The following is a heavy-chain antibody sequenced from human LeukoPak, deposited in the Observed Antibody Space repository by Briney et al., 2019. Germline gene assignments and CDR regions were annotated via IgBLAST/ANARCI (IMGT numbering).Heavy chain of an antibody. Sequence: ASVKVSCKASGYTFTNNYMHWVRQAPGQGLEWMGIINPSDGGTNYAQRFQGRVTLTRDMSTSTVYMELSSLRSEDTAVYYCARDRGITLFGVAMDVWGKGTTVTVSS. CDR1: GYTFTNNY. J-gene: IGHJ6*04. CDR3: ARDRGITLFGVAMDV. CDR2: INPSDGGT. V-gene: IGHV1-46*01. D-gene: IGHD3-3*01.